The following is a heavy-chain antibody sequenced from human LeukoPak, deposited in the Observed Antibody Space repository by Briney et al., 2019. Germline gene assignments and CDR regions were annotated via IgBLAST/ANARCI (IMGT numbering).Heavy chain of an antibody. CDR3: ARDPRIAAPYYFDY. Sequence: GGSLRLSCAASGFVYENYGMTWVRQAPGKGLEWVCGINWNGGKIVYADSVKGRFTISRDNAKNSLLQMNSLRAEDTALYYCARDPRIAAPYYFDYWGQGTLVTVSS. V-gene: IGHV3-20*04. J-gene: IGHJ4*02. CDR2: INWNGGKI. CDR1: GFVYENYG. D-gene: IGHD6-13*01.